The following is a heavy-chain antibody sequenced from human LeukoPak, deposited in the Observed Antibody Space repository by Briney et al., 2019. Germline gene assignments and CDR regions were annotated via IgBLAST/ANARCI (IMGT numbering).Heavy chain of an antibody. D-gene: IGHD6-13*01. Sequence: PSETLSLTCTVSGGSISSSSYSWSWIRQPPGKGLEWIGYISHSGSTHYNPSLKSRVTISVDRSKNQFSLKLTSVTAADTAVYYCARYSSTWPYWYFDLWGRGTLVTVYS. CDR2: ISHSGST. J-gene: IGHJ2*01. CDR3: ARYSSTWPYWYFDL. V-gene: IGHV4-30-2*01. CDR1: GGSISSSSYS.